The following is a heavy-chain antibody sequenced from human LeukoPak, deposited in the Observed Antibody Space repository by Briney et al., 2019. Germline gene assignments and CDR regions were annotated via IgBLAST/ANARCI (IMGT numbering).Heavy chain of an antibody. Sequence: GASVKVSCKASGYTLSGDYVYWARQGSGQGLQCVASINPNSGATNYAQKFQDRVTMTRDTSVSTAYMELSRLRSDDTAVYYCARDKRDCTTTTCYDYFDYWGQGTLVTVSS. D-gene: IGHD2-2*01. CDR1: GYTLSGDY. V-gene: IGHV1-2*02. CDR2: INPNSGAT. CDR3: ARDKRDCTTTTCYDYFDY. J-gene: IGHJ4*02.